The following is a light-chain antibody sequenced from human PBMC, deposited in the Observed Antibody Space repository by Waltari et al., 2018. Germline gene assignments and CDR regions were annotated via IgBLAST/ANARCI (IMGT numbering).Light chain of an antibody. J-gene: IGLJ2*01. CDR1: SSDVGSYTY. CDR2: DVS. V-gene: IGLV2-11*01. CDR3: TSYAGAYTV. Sequence: QSALPPPRSVSGSPGQSVPISCTGTSSDVGSYTYVSWYQQHPVKAPKLIIYDVSQRLSGVPDRFSGSKSGNTASLTISGLEADDEADYFCTSYAGAYTVFGGGTKLTVL.